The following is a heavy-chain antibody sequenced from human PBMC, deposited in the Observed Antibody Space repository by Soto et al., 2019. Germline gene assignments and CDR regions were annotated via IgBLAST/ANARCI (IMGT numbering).Heavy chain of an antibody. CDR1: GYSFTSYW. CDR2: TDPSDSYT. D-gene: IGHD2-15*01. CDR3: ARHAPSYCSGGSCYYGMDV. V-gene: IGHV5-10-1*01. J-gene: IGHJ6*02. Sequence: GESLKISCKGSGYSFTSYWISWVRQMPGKGLEWMGRTDPSDSYTNYSPSFQGHVTISADKSISTAYLQWSSLPASDTAMYYCARHAPSYCSGGSCYYGMDVWGQGTTVTVSS.